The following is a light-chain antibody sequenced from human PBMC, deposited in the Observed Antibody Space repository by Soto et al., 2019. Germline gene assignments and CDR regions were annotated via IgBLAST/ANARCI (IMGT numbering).Light chain of an antibody. CDR1: QSVSTY. CDR3: QQRSRWPS. Sequence: DIVLTQSPATLSLSPGGRXXXXXRASQSVSTYLAWYQQKPGQAPRLLIYDASNRATGIPARFSGSGSGTDFTLTISSLEPEDFAVYHCQQRSRWPSSGQGTRLEIK. J-gene: IGKJ5*01. CDR2: DAS. V-gene: IGKV3-11*01.